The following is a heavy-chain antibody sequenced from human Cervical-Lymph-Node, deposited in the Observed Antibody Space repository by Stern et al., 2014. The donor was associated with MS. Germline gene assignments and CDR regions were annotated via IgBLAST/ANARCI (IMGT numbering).Heavy chain of an antibody. CDR3: ARGTVAAAGTDY. D-gene: IGHD6-13*01. J-gene: IGHJ4*02. CDR2: INTDGRST. Sequence: EVQLVESGGGLVQPGVSLRLSCAASGFTFSSYWMHWVRQAPGKGLVWVSRINTDGRSTNYADSVKGRFTISRDNAKNTLYLRMNSLRVEDTAVYYCARGTVAAAGTDYWGQGTLVTVSS. V-gene: IGHV3-74*02. CDR1: GFTFSSYW.